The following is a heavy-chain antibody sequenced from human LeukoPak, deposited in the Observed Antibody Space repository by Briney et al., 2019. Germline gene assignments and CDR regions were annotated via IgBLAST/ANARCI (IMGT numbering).Heavy chain of an antibody. CDR2: IYPNSGGT. CDR1: GYTFTGCY. D-gene: IGHD6-13*01. V-gene: IGHV1-2*02. J-gene: IGHJ4*02. Sequence: ASVKVSRKASGYTFTGCYMYWVRQAPGQGLEWMGWIYPNSGGTNYAQKFQGSATMTRDTSISTAYMQLSRLRSDDTAVYYGAREIAAAAPFYGWGQGILVSVSS. CDR3: AREIAAAAPFYG.